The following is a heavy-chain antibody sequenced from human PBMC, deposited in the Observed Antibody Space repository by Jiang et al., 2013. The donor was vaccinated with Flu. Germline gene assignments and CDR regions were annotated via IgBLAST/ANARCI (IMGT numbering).Heavy chain of an antibody. CDR3: ARVALGWSSGWYGFDY. Sequence: QTLSLTXAISGDSVSSNSAAWNWIRQSPSRGLEWLEGHTTGPKWYNDYAVSVKSRITINPDTSKNQFSLQLTSVTPEDTAVYYCARVALGWSSGWYGFDYWGQGTLVTVSP. CDR1: GDSVSSNSAA. J-gene: IGHJ4*02. CDR2: HTTGPKWYN. V-gene: IGHV6-1*01. D-gene: IGHD6-19*01.